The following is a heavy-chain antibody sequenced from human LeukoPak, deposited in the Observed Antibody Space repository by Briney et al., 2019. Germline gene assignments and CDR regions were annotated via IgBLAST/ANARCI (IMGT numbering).Heavy chain of an antibody. V-gene: IGHV4-61*08. J-gene: IGHJ6*02. D-gene: IGHD6-19*01. Sequence: PSETLSLTCTVSGGSISSGGYYWSWIRQHPGKGLEWIGYIYYSGSTNYNPSLKSRVTISVDTSKNQFSLKLSSVTAADTAVYYCARDSTIIAVAGPNYYYYYGMDVWGQGTTVTVSS. CDR3: ARDSTIIAVAGPNYYYYYGMDV. CDR2: IYYSGST. CDR1: GGSISSGGYY.